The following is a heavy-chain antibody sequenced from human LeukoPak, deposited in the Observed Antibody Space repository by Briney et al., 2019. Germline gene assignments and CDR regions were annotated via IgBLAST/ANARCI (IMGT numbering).Heavy chain of an antibody. D-gene: IGHD2-2*02. CDR3: ARGSSISDYFDY. CDR2: VNPNSGGT. CDR1: GYTSTGYY. J-gene: IGHJ4*02. V-gene: IGHV1-2*02. Sequence: ASVKVSCKASGYTSTGYYMHWVRQAPGQGLEWMGWVNPNSGGTNYAQKFQGRVTMTRDTSISTAYMGLSRLRSDDTAVYYCARGSSISDYFDYWGQGTLVTVSS.